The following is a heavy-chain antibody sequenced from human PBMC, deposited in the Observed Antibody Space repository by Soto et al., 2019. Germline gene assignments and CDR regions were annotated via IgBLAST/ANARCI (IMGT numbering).Heavy chain of an antibody. Sequence: PSETLSLTCTVSGGSISSSSYYWGWIRQPPGKGLEWIGNVYYSGSTYYNPSLKSRVTISVETSKSQFSLKLSSVTAADTAVYYCAGGDYYHSSGYYFYYYTMAVWGQGTTVTVSS. V-gene: IGHV4-39*01. J-gene: IGHJ6*02. CDR2: VYYSGST. D-gene: IGHD3-22*01. CDR1: GGSISSSSYY. CDR3: AGGDYYHSSGYYFYYYTMAV.